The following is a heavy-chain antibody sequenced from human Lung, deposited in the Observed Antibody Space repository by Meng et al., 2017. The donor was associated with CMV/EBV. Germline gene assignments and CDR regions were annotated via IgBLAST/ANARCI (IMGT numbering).Heavy chain of an antibody. D-gene: IGHD2-2*01. Sequence: SXTLSLXCPVPGGSISSYYWSWIRQPPGKGLEWIGYIYYSGSTNYNPSLKSRVTISVDTSKNQFSLKLSSVTAADTAVYYCARDCSSTSCLDAFDIWGQGTMVTVSS. CDR2: IYYSGST. CDR1: GGSISSYY. CDR3: ARDCSSTSCLDAFDI. J-gene: IGHJ3*02. V-gene: IGHV4-59*01.